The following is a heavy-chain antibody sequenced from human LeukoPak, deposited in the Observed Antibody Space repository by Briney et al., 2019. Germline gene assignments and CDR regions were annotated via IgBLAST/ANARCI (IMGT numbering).Heavy chain of an antibody. J-gene: IGHJ6*04. Sequence: GGSLRLSCAASGFTFSSYAMNWVRQAPGKGLEWVSVISSSGSTIYYADSVKGRFTISRDNAKNSLYLQMNSLRAEDTAVYYCAELGITMIGGVWGKGTTVTISS. CDR1: GFTFSSYA. CDR2: ISSSGSTI. D-gene: IGHD3-10*02. V-gene: IGHV3-48*03. CDR3: AELGITMIGGV.